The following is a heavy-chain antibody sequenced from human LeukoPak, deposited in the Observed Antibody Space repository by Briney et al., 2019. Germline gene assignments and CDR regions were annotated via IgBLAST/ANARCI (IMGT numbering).Heavy chain of an antibody. Sequence: SVKVSCKASGGTFSNYVITWVRQAPGQGLEWMGGIIPIFGTANYAQKFQGRVTITADESTNTAYMELSSLRSEDTAVYYCARDLMDDSEDYWGQGTLVTVSS. CDR3: ARDLMDDSEDY. V-gene: IGHV1-69*01. J-gene: IGHJ4*02. D-gene: IGHD3-22*01. CDR1: GGTFSNYV. CDR2: IIPIFGTA.